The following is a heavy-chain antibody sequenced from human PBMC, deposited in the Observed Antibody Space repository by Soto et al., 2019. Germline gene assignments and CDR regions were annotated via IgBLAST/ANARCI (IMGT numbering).Heavy chain of an antibody. CDR1: GYTFTSYS. CDR2: ISAYNGNT. D-gene: IGHD3-22*01. CDR3: ARGAIDDSSGYYYIDY. Sequence: ASVKVSCKASGYTFTSYSISWVRQAPGQGLEWMGWISAYNGNTNYAQKLQGRVTMTTDTSTSTAYMELRSLRSDDTAVYYCARGAIDDSSGYYYIDYWSQGTLVTVSS. V-gene: IGHV1-18*04. J-gene: IGHJ4*02.